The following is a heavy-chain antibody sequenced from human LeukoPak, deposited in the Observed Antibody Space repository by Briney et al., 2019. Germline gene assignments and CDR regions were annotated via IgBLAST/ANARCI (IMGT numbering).Heavy chain of an antibody. CDR3: AREYCSGGSCYSGYNWFDP. CDR2: IIPILGIA. Sequence: GASVTVSCKASGGTFSIYAISWVRQAPGQGLEWMGGIIPILGIANYAQKFQGRVTITADKSTSTAYMELSSLRSEDTAVYYCAREYCSGGSCYSGYNWFDPWGQRTLVTVSS. V-gene: IGHV1-69*10. CDR1: GGTFSIYA. J-gene: IGHJ5*02. D-gene: IGHD2-15*01.